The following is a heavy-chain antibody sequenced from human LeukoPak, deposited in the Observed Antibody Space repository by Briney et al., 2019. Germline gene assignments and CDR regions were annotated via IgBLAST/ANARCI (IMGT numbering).Heavy chain of an antibody. D-gene: IGHD3-10*01. CDR1: GFTFSSYW. J-gene: IGHJ6*02. V-gene: IGHV3-7*01. CDR2: IKQDGSEK. Sequence: GGSLRLSCAASGFTFSSYWMSWVRQAPGKGLEWVANIKQDGSEKYYVDSVKGRFTISRDNAKNSLYLQMNGLRAEDTAVYYCARDSYGSGSCMDVWGQGTTVTVSS. CDR3: ARDSYGSGSCMDV.